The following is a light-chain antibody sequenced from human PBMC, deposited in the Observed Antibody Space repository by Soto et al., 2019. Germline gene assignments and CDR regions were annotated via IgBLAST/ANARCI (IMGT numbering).Light chain of an antibody. J-gene: IGKJ1*01. CDR2: GAS. Sequence: DIHMTQSPSFLSASVGYKFTITCRATESVSKWLAWYQEKPVKAPKLLXYGASSLRSGVPLRFSGSGSGTDFTRTISSLEHEDFATYYCQESFSSLWGTCGQGTKGDI. CDR1: ESVSKW. V-gene: IGKV1-39*01. CDR3: QESFSSLWGT.